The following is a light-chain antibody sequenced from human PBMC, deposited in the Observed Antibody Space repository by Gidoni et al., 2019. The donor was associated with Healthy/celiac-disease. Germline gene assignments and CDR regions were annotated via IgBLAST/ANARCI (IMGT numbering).Light chain of an antibody. J-gene: IGKJ4*01. Sequence: EIVLTQSPATLSLSPGERATLSCRASQSVSSYLAWYQQKPCQAPRLLIYDASNRATGIPARFSGSGSGTDFTLTISSLEPEDFAVYYCQQRSNWPPLFXGXTKVEIK. CDR3: QQRSNWPPL. V-gene: IGKV3-11*01. CDR2: DAS. CDR1: QSVSSY.